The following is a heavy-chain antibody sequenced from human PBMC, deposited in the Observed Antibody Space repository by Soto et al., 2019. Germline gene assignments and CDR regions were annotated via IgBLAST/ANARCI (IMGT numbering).Heavy chain of an antibody. Sequence: QGQLVESGGGVVQPGRSLRLSCAASAFNFSSYDMHWVRQAPGKGLEWVAFISSGGSSKYYADALKGRLTVSRDNSKNTLFPQLATVRPDDTSIYYCAKAAWCNGQSCYWYIDLWGRGTRVSVSS. D-gene: IGHD2-8*01. J-gene: IGHJ2*01. CDR3: AKAAWCNGQSCYWYIDL. CDR1: AFNFSSYD. V-gene: IGHV3-30*18. CDR2: ISSGGSSK.